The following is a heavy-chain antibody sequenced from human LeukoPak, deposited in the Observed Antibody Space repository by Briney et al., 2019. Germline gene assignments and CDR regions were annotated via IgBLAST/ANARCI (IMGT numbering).Heavy chain of an antibody. CDR2: ISAYDGNT. D-gene: IGHD3-9*01. Sequence: GASVKVSCKASGYTFTSYATSWVRQAPGQGLEWMGWISAYDGNTDYAQKLQGRVTMTTDTSTSTAYMELRSLRSDDTAIYYCARGGYDILTGYLHYFDYWGQGALVTASS. V-gene: IGHV1-18*01. J-gene: IGHJ4*02. CDR1: GYTFTSYA. CDR3: ARGGYDILTGYLHYFDY.